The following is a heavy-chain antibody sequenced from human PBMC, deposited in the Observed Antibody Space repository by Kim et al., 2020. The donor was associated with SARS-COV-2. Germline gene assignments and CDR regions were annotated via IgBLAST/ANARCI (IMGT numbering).Heavy chain of an antibody. J-gene: IGHJ4*01. V-gene: IGHV3-30*02. CDR3: ANGEAVSGCTEAFDY. Sequence: GGSLRLSCAASGFTLSTYGMHWVRQAPGKGLEWVSFISHDGSGKYYADSVKGRFTISRDNSRNTLYVQMNSLRPEDTAVYYCANGEAVSGCTEAFDYWG. D-gene: IGHD1-26*01. CDR2: ISHDGSGK. CDR1: GFTLSTYG.